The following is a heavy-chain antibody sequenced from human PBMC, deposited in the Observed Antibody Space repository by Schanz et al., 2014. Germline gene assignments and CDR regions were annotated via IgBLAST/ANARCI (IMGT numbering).Heavy chain of an antibody. D-gene: IGHD2-2*01. Sequence: QVQLVESGGGVVQPGRSLRLSCAASGFTFSAHGMHWVRQAPGKGLEWVAIISYDGSNKYYADSVTGRFTIPRDKAKNSGYLQMNSLRDEDTAVYYCASALRTWEVVPAATVHYWGQGALVSVSS. J-gene: IGHJ4*02. CDR2: ISYDGSNK. V-gene: IGHV3-33*05. CDR1: GFTFSAHG. CDR3: ASALRTWEVVPAATVHY.